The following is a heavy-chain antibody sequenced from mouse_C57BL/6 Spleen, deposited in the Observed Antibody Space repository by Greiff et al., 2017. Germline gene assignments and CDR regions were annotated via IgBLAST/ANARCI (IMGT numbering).Heavy chain of an antibody. Sequence: EVKVEESGGGLVKPGGSLKLSCAASGFTFSSYAMSWVRQTPEKRLEWVATISDGGSYTYYPDNVKGRFTISRDNAKNNLYLQMSHLKSEDTAMYYCARGDYDYEEEAYLDYWGQGTTLTVSS. CDR2: ISDGGSYT. J-gene: IGHJ2*01. CDR3: ARGDYDYEEEAYLDY. CDR1: GFTFSSYA. V-gene: IGHV5-4*03. D-gene: IGHD2-4*01.